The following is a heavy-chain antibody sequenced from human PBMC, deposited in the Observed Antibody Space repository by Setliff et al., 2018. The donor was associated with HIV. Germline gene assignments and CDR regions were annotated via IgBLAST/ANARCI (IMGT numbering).Heavy chain of an antibody. CDR1: GASISSDKW. Sequence: SETLSLTCTVSGASISSDKWCSWVRQAPGKGLEWIGEINHGGITNYNPSLKSRVTISVDKSKSQFSLKLNSVTAADTAVYYCARGYRIAARPKWFDPWGQGTLVTVSS. D-gene: IGHD6-6*01. CDR2: INHGGIT. J-gene: IGHJ5*02. V-gene: IGHV4-4*02. CDR3: ARGYRIAARPKWFDP.